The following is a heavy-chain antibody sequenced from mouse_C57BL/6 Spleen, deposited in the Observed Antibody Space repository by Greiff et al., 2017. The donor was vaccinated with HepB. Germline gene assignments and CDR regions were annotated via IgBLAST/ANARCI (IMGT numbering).Heavy chain of an antibody. CDR2: INYDGSST. J-gene: IGHJ2*01. D-gene: IGHD3-3*01. CDR1: GFTFSDYY. V-gene: IGHV5-16*01. Sequence: EVQLVESEGGLVQPGSSMKLSCTASGFTFSDYYMAWVRQVPEKGLEWVANINYDGSSTYYLDSLKSRFIISRDNAKNILYLQMSSLKSEDTATYYCAREGGLYYFDYWGQGTTLTVSS. CDR3: AREGGLYYFDY.